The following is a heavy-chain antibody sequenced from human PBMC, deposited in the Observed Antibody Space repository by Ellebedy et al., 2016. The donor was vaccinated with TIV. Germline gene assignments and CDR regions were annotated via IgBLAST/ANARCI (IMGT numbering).Heavy chain of an antibody. V-gene: IGHV3-43*01. CDR1: GFTFDDYT. J-gene: IGHJ6*02. CDR3: AKDHSSSWYRMGGMDV. CDR2: ISWDGGTT. D-gene: IGHD6-13*01. Sequence: PGGSLRLSCAASGFTFDDYTMHWVRQAPGKGLEWVSLISWDGGTTYYADSVKGRFTISRDNSKNSLYLQMNSLTTEDTALYYCAKDHSSSWYRMGGMDVWGQGTTVTVSS.